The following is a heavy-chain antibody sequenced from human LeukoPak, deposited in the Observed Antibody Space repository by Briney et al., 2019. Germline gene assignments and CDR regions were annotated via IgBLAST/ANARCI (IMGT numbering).Heavy chain of an antibody. CDR2: IISSSSYI. CDR3: ARDRQYSGSHDAFDI. D-gene: IGHD1-26*01. Sequence: VGSLRLSCAASGFTFSSDSMNWVRQAPGKGLEWVSSIISSSSYIYYADSVKGGFTISRDNAKNSLYLQMNRLRAEDTAVYYCARDRQYSGSHDAFDIWGQGTMVTVSS. CDR1: GFTFSSDS. J-gene: IGHJ3*02. V-gene: IGHV3-21*01.